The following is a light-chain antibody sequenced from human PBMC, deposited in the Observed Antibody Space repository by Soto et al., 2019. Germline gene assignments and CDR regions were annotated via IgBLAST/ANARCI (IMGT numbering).Light chain of an antibody. CDR1: QSVGSS. V-gene: IGKV3-15*01. CDR2: GAS. J-gene: IGKJ4*01. CDR3: QQYNNWLT. Sequence: DIVMTQSPAALSVSPGERATLSCRASQSVGSSVAWYQQKPGQAPRFLMYGASTRAAGVPARFSGSGSGTEFSLTISSLQSEDFAVYYCQQYNNWLTFGGGTKVEIE.